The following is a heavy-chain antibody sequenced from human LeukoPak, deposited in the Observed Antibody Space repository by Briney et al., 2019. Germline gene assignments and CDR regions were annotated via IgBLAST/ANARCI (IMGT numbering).Heavy chain of an antibody. J-gene: IGHJ4*02. CDR1: GFTVNNNY. CDR3: AREWSSSTFHFDY. Sequence: PGGSLRLSCAASGFTVNNNYMSWVRQAPGKGLEWVSILYSGGDTYYADSVKGRLTISRDNSKNTLYLHMNSLRAEDTAVYYCAREWSSSTFHFDYWGQGTLVTVSS. D-gene: IGHD2-2*01. CDR2: LYSGGDT. V-gene: IGHV3-66*01.